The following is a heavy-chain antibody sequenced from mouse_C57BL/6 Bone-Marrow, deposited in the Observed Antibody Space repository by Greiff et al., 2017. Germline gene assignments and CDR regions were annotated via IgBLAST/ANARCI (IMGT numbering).Heavy chain of an antibody. Sequence: VKVVESGAELARPGASVKLSCKASGYTFTSYGISWVKQRTGQGLEWIGEIYPRSGNTYYNEKFKGKATLTADKSSSTAYMELRSLTSEDSAVYFCAKERLIYYFDYWGQGTTLTVSS. V-gene: IGHV1-81*01. CDR1: GYTFTSYG. CDR2: IYPRSGNT. D-gene: IGHD3-2*02. J-gene: IGHJ2*01. CDR3: AKERLIYYFDY.